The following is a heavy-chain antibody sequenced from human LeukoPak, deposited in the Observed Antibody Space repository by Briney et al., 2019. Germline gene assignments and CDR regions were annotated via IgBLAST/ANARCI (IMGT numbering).Heavy chain of an antibody. Sequence: SVKVSCKASGGTFSRYAISWVRQAPGQGLEWMGGIIPIFGTANYAQKFQGRVTITADESTSTAYMELSSLRSEDTAVYYCARGDFWSGYTYYFDYWGQGTLVTVSS. V-gene: IGHV1-69*13. J-gene: IGHJ4*02. D-gene: IGHD3-3*01. CDR2: IIPIFGTA. CDR1: GGTFSRYA. CDR3: ARGDFWSGYTYYFDY.